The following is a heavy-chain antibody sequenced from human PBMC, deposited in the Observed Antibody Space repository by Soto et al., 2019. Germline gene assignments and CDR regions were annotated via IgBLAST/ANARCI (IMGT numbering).Heavy chain of an antibody. J-gene: IGHJ5*02. CDR3: ARGGADGPYNWFDP. D-gene: IGHD2-8*01. CDR2: IYYSGST. Sequence: SETLSLTCTVSGGSISSYYWSWIRQPPGKGLEWIGYIYYSGSTNYNPSLKSRVTISVDTSKNQFSLKLSSVTAADTAVYYCARGGADGPYNWFDPWGQGPLVTVSS. CDR1: GGSISSYY. V-gene: IGHV4-59*01.